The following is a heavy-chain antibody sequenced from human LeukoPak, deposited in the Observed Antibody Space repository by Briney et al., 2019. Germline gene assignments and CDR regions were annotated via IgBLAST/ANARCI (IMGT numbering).Heavy chain of an antibody. CDR1: GGSISSSSYY. J-gene: IGHJ4*02. Sequence: PSETLSLTCTVSGGSISSSSYYWGWIRQPPGKGLEWIGSIYHSGSTYYNPSLKSRVTISVDTSKNQFSLKLSSVTAADTAVYYCARSLAQAAAGTTIDYWGQGTLVTVSS. V-gene: IGHV4-39*07. CDR3: ARSLAQAAAGTTIDY. CDR2: IYHSGST. D-gene: IGHD6-13*01.